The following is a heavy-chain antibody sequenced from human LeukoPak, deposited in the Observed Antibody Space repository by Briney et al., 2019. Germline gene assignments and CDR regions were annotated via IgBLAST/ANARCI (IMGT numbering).Heavy chain of an antibody. D-gene: IGHD6-13*01. CDR1: GGSISSGGYY. J-gene: IGHJ3*02. CDR2: IYYSGST. V-gene: IGHV4-31*03. Sequence: SQTLSLTCTVSGGSISSGGYYWTWMRQHPGKGLEWIGFIYYSGSTYYNSSLKSRVTISVDTSKNQFSLRLSSVTAADTAVYYCARGIAATDAFHIWGQGTLVTVSS. CDR3: ARGIAATDAFHI.